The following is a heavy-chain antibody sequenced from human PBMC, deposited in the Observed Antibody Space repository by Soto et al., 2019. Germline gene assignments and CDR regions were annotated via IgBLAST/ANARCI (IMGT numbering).Heavy chain of an antibody. V-gene: IGHV3-33*01. CDR2: IRYDGSNN. D-gene: IGHD1-26*01. CDR1: GFTFNTFV. J-gene: IGHJ6*02. Sequence: LRLSCAASGFTFNTFVMHWVRQAPGEGLEWVAVIRYDGSNNYYADSVKGRFTISRDNSKNTLSLQMNSLRAEDTAVYYCARDASVGASYSGSAYYAMDVWGRGTTVTVSS. CDR3: ARDASVGASYSGSAYYAMDV.